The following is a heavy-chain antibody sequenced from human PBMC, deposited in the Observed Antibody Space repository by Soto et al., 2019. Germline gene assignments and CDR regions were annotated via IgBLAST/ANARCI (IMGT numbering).Heavy chain of an antibody. V-gene: IGHV1-3*05. CDR3: ARDDYYDSSGYSLDY. CDR1: GYTFTSYA. CDR2: INAGNGNT. Sequence: QVRLVQSGAEEKKPGASVKVSCKASGYTFTSYAMHWVRQAPGQRLEWMGWINAGNGNTKYSQKFQGRVTITRDTSASTAYMELSSLRSEDTAVYYCARDDYYDSSGYSLDYWGQGTLVTVSS. D-gene: IGHD3-22*01. J-gene: IGHJ4*02.